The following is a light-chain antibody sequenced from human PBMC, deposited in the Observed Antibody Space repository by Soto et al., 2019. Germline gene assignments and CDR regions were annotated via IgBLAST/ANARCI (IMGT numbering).Light chain of an antibody. Sequence: QSALTQPPSASGSPGQSVSISCTGTRSDVGGHNCVSWYQQHPGKVPKLIISEVNTRPSGVPDRFSGSKSGNTASLTVSGLQAEEEADYCCSSGADNNIYVFGTGTKLTVL. V-gene: IGLV2-8*01. CDR3: SSGADNNIYV. CDR1: RSDVGGHNC. J-gene: IGLJ1*01. CDR2: EVN.